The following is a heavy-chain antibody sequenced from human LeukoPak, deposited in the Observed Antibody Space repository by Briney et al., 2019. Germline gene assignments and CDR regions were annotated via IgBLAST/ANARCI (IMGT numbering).Heavy chain of an antibody. D-gene: IGHD2-15*01. CDR1: GFTVSSNY. CDR3: AVVVVVAEYAFDI. CDR2: IYSGGST. Sequence: GGSLGLSCAASGFTVSSNYMSWVRQAPGKGLEWVSVIYSGGSTYYADSVKGRFTISRNNSKNTLYLQMNSLRAEDTAVYYCAVVVVVAEYAFDIWGQGTMVTVSS. J-gene: IGHJ3*02. V-gene: IGHV3-66*01.